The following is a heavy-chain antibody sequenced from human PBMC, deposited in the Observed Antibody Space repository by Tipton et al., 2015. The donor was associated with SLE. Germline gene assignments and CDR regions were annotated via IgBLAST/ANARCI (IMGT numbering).Heavy chain of an antibody. V-gene: IGHV3-7*01. CDR1: GFTFSSYW. CDR3: ARDCIAVVCYYYYYGMDV. Sequence: GSLRLSCAASGFTFSSYWMSWVRQAPGKGLEWVANIKQDGSEKYYVDSVKGRFTISRDNAKNSLYLQMNSLRAEDTAVYYCARDCIAVVCYYYYYGMDVWGQGTTVTVSS. CDR2: IKQDGSEK. D-gene: IGHD6-19*01. J-gene: IGHJ6*02.